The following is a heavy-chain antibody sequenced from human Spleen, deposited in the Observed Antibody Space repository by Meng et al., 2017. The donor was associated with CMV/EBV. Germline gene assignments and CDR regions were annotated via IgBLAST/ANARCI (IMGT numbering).Heavy chain of an antibody. CDR2: VHYSGNT. Sequence: SETLSLTCTVSGGSISSRSYYWGWIRQPPGKGLEWIGSVHYSGNTYHNPSLKSRVTISVVTSKNQFSLSLRSVTAADTAVYYCARVATGDRFSLSYYHYGMDVWGQGTTVTVSS. V-gene: IGHV4-39*07. D-gene: IGHD7-27*01. J-gene: IGHJ6*02. CDR1: GGSISSRSYY. CDR3: ARVATGDRFSLSYYHYGMDV.